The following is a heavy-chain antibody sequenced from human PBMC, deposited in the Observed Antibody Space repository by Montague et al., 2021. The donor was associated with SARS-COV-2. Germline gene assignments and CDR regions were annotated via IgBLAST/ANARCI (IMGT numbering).Heavy chain of an antibody. CDR1: GGSVSSNRDS. Sequence: SETLSLTCTVSGGSVSSNRDSWDWIRQPPGRGLEWIGTISYSGSTYSNPSLNNRVSISRDTSRNHFSLKLTSVTTADTAVYYCARHDNFCYGFDPWGQGTLVTVSS. D-gene: IGHD2-15*01. CDR2: ISYSGST. CDR3: ARHDNFCYGFDP. J-gene: IGHJ5*02. V-gene: IGHV4-39*01.